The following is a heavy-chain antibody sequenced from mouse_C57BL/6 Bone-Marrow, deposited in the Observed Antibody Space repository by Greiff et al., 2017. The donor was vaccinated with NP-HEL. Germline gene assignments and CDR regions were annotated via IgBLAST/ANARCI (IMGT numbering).Heavy chain of an antibody. CDR2: LTPGIGGT. Sequence: VQLQQSGAELVRPGTSVKVSCKASGYAFTNYLIEWVKQRPGQGLEWIGVLTPGIGGTTSTSTFKGKATLTADKSSSTAYMQLSSLTSEDSAVYFCARSRRVSFDYWGQGTTLTVSS. J-gene: IGHJ2*01. V-gene: IGHV1-54*01. CDR3: ARSRRVSFDY. D-gene: IGHD2-1*01. CDR1: GYAFTNYL.